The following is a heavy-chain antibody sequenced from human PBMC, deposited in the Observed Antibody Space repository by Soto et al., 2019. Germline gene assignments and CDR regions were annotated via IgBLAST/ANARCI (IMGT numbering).Heavy chain of an antibody. D-gene: IGHD3-9*01. J-gene: IGHJ4*02. Sequence: SETLSLTCTVSGGSISGYYWSWIRQPPGKGLEWIGYIHYSGSTNSNPSLKSRVTILVDTSKNQFSLKLSSVTAADTAVYYCARVADDILTGYWFDYWGQGTLVTVSS. CDR3: ARVADDILTGYWFDY. V-gene: IGHV4-59*08. CDR1: GGSISGYY. CDR2: IHYSGST.